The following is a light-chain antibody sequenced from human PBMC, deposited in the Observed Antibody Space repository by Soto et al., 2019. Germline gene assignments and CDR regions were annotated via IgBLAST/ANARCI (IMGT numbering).Light chain of an antibody. V-gene: IGLV2-23*01. Sequence: QSVLTQPASVSGSPGQSITISCTGTSSDVGNYNLVSWYQQHPGKAPKLMIYEDNKRPSGVSHRFSGSKSGNRASLTISGLQAEDEADYYCCSYASGSTYVFGTGTKLTVL. CDR1: SSDVGNYNL. J-gene: IGLJ1*01. CDR3: CSYASGSTYV. CDR2: EDN.